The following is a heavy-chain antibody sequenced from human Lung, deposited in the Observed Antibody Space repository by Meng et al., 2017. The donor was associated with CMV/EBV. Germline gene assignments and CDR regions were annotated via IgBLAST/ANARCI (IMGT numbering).Heavy chain of an antibody. D-gene: IGHD5-24*01. V-gene: IGHV4-31*03. CDR2: IYYTGST. CDR3: AREAGRDGYATPKFDY. CDR1: GGSIGSGGYN. Sequence: VDVRESRPRLVKPSQTLSLTCTAAGGSIGSGGYNWSWIRQHPGKGLEWIGYIYYTGSTFYNPSLKSRVTISVDTSKNQFSLKLIPATAADTAVYYCAREAGRDGYATPKFDYWGQGTLVTVSS. J-gene: IGHJ4*02.